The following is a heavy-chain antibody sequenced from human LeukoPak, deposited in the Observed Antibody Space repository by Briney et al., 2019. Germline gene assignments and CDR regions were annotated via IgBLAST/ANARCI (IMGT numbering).Heavy chain of an antibody. Sequence: SETLSLTCTVSGGSISSSSYYWGWLRQPPGKGLEGIGSIYYSGSTYYNPSLKSRVTISVDTSKNQFSLKLSSVTAADTAVYYCARDWGELLNYWGQGTLVTVSS. CDR3: ARDWGELLNY. J-gene: IGHJ4*02. CDR1: GGSISSSSYY. V-gene: IGHV4-39*07. D-gene: IGHD1-26*01. CDR2: IYYSGST.